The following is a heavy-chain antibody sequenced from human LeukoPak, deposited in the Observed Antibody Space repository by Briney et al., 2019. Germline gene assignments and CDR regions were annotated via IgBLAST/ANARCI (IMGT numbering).Heavy chain of an antibody. V-gene: IGHV3-30*18. CDR1: GFTFSSYG. D-gene: IGHD3-10*01. Sequence: PGGSLRLSCAASGFTFSSYGMHWVRQAPGKGLEWVAVISYDGSNKYYADSVKGRFTISRDNSKNTLYLQMNSLRAEDTAVYYCAKDQVPYYYGSGTDYWGQGTLVTVSS. CDR2: ISYDGSNK. CDR3: AKDQVPYYYGSGTDY. J-gene: IGHJ4*02.